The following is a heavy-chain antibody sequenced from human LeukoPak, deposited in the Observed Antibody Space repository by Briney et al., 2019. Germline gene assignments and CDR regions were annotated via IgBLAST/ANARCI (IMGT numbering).Heavy chain of an antibody. V-gene: IGHV4-59*01. Sequence: SETLSLTCTVSGGSISSYYWSWIRQPPGKGLEWIGYIYYSGSTNYNPSLKSRVTMSVDTSKNQFSLKLSSVTAADTAVYYCAGGITGTTGDYWGQGTLVTVSS. CDR3: AGGITGTTGDY. J-gene: IGHJ4*02. CDR2: IYYSGST. D-gene: IGHD1-20*01. CDR1: GGSISSYY.